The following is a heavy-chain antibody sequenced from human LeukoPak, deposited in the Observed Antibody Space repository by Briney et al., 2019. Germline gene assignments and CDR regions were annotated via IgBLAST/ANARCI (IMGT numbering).Heavy chain of an antibody. J-gene: IGHJ4*02. CDR3: AKRGDSGWNFDS. CDR2: IYYSGST. Sequence: SETLSLTCTVSGGSISSGGYYWSWIRQHPGKGLEWIGYIYYSGSTYYNPSLKSRVTISVDTSKNQFSLDLSSVTAADTAVYYCAKRGDSGWNFDSWGQGILVTVSS. CDR1: GGSISSGGYY. V-gene: IGHV4-31*03. D-gene: IGHD6-19*01.